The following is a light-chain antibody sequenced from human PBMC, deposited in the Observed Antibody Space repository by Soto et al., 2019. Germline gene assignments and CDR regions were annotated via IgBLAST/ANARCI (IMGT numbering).Light chain of an antibody. CDR3: SSYTSSSTLV. Sequence: QSVLTQPPSVSGAPGQRVTISCTGSSSNIGADYYVHWYQQLPGTAPKLMIYGISNRPSGVSNRFSGSKSGNTASLTISGLQAEDEADYYCSSYTSSSTLVFGTGTKVTVL. V-gene: IGLV1-40*01. CDR1: SSNIGADYY. J-gene: IGLJ1*01. CDR2: GIS.